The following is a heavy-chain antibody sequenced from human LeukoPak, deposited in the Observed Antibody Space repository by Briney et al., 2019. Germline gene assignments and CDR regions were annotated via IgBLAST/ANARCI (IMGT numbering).Heavy chain of an antibody. Sequence: ASVKVSCKASGYTFTSYGISWVRQAPGQGLEWMGWISAYNGNTNYAQKLQGRVTMTTDTSTSTAYMELRSLRSDDTAVYYCARLVVVPAATEGWFDPWGQGTLVTVSS. J-gene: IGHJ5*02. CDR1: GYTFTSYG. D-gene: IGHD2-2*01. CDR2: ISAYNGNT. CDR3: ARLVVVPAATEGWFDP. V-gene: IGHV1-18*01.